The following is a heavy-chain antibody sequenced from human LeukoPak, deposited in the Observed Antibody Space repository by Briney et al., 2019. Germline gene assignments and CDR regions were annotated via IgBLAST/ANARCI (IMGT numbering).Heavy chain of an antibody. CDR3: ARGRRNRSGLRLGELSSYYFDY. CDR1: GGSFSGYY. Sequence: SSETLSLTCAVYGGSFSGYYWSWIRQPPGKGLEWIGEINHSGSTNYNPSLKSRVTISVDTSKNQFSLKLSSVTAADTAVYYCARGRRNRSGLRLGELSSYYFDYWGQGTLVTVSS. CDR2: INHSGST. D-gene: IGHD3-16*02. J-gene: IGHJ4*02. V-gene: IGHV4-34*01.